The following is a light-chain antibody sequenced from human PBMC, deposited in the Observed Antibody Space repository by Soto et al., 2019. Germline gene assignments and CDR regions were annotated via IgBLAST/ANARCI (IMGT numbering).Light chain of an antibody. CDR3: SSYTSSNTLYV. Sequence: QLVLTQPASVSGSPGQSITISCTGTSSDVGGYNYVSWYQQHPGKAPKLMIYDVNNRPSGVSDRFSGSKSGNTASLTISGLQAEDEADYFCSSYTSSNTLYVLGAGTKVTVL. J-gene: IGLJ1*01. CDR2: DVN. V-gene: IGLV2-14*01. CDR1: SSDVGGYNY.